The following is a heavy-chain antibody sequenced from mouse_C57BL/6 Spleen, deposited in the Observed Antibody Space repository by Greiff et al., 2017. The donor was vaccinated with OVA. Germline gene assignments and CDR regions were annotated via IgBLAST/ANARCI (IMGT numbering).Heavy chain of an antibody. CDR1: GFTFSSYG. Sequence: EVQLVESGGDLVKPGGSLKLSCAASGFTFSSYGMSWVRQTPDKRLEWVATISSGGSYTYYPDSVKGRFTISRDNAKNTLYLQMSSLKSEDTAMYYCARQSSYGDAMDYWGQGTSVTVSS. CDR2: ISSGGSYT. CDR3: ARQSSYGDAMDY. D-gene: IGHD1-1*01. J-gene: IGHJ4*01. V-gene: IGHV5-6*01.